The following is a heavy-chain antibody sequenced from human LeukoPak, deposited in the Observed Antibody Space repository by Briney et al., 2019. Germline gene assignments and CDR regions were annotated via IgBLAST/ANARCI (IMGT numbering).Heavy chain of an antibody. CDR2: IYSAGST. D-gene: IGHD5-12*01. J-gene: IGHJ3*02. CDR1: GFTVSGNY. CDR3: ARDGSASDAFDI. V-gene: IGHV3-53*01. Sequence: PGGSLRLSCAASGFTVSGNYMSWVRQAPGKGLERVSLIYSAGSTYYADSVKGRFTISRDNSKNTLFLQMNSLRAEDTAVYYCARDGSASDAFDIWGQGTMVTVSS.